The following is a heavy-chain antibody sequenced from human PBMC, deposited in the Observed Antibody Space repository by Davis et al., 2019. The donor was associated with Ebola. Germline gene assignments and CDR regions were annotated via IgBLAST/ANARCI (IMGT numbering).Heavy chain of an antibody. J-gene: IGHJ4*02. Sequence: GESLKISCAASGFTFSNYWMTWVRQAPGKGLEWVANIKQDGSEKYYVDSVNGRFTISRDYAKNSLYLQMNSLRAEDTAVYYCARDLGRDGYKTTHLDYWGQGTLVTVSS. CDR2: IKQDGSEK. V-gene: IGHV3-7*01. CDR3: ARDLGRDGYKTTHLDY. D-gene: IGHD5-24*01. CDR1: GFTFSNYW.